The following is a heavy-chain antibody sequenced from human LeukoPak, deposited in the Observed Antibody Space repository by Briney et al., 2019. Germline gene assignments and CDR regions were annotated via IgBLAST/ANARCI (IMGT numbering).Heavy chain of an antibody. CDR3: ARGFGYDSSGYPTVAFDI. D-gene: IGHD3-22*01. CDR1: GYSISSGYY. CDR2: IYHSGST. Sequence: SETLSLTCTVSGYSISSGYYWGWIRQPPGKGLEWIGSIYHSGSTYYNPSLKSRVTMSVDTSKNQFSLKLSSVTAADTAVYYCARGFGYDSSGYPTVAFDIWGQGTMVTVSS. J-gene: IGHJ3*02. V-gene: IGHV4-38-2*02.